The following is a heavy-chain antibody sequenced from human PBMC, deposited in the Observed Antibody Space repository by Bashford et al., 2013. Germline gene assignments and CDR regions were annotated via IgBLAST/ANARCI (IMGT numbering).Heavy chain of an antibody. Sequence: GGSLRLSCAASGFTFSNVCHELGPPGSREGTGWVSAISGGGYSTYYADAVKGRFTISRDNAENSLYLQMNSLRVEDTAVYYCAREGESNGYYDEYWGQGTLVTVSS. CDR3: AREGESNGYYDEY. D-gene: IGHD3-22*01. V-gene: IGHV3-23*01. J-gene: IGHJ4*02. CDR1: GFTFSNVC. CDR2: ISGGGYST.